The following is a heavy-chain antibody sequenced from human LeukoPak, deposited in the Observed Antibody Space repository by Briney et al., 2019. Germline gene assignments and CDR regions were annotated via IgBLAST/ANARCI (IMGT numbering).Heavy chain of an antibody. CDR2: FDPEDGET. J-gene: IGHJ4*02. Sequence: ASVKVSCKVSGYTLTELSMHWVRQAPGKGLEWMGGFDPEDGETIYAQKFQGRVTMTEDTSTDTAYMELSSLRSEDTAVYYCATEGRKGGTVVTPVGFDYWGQGTLVTVSS. CDR3: ATEGRKGGTVVTPVGFDY. V-gene: IGHV1-24*01. D-gene: IGHD4-23*01. CDR1: GYTLTELS.